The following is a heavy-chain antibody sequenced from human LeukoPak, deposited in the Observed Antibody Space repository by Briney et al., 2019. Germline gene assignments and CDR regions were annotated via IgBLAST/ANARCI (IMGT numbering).Heavy chain of an antibody. CDR3: ARYCSGGSCYSGADY. CDR2: IYYSGST. CDR1: GGSISSSSYY. Sequence: SETLSLTCTVSGGSISSSSYYWGWIRQPPGKGLEWIGSIYYSGSTYYNPSLKSRVTISVDTSKNQFSLKLSSVTAADTAVYYCARYCSGGSCYSGADYWGQGTLVTVSS. V-gene: IGHV4-39*01. D-gene: IGHD2-15*01. J-gene: IGHJ4*02.